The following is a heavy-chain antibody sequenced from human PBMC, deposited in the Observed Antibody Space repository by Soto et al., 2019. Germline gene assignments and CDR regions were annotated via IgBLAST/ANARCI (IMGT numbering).Heavy chain of an antibody. CDR1: GGSINSYY. CDR3: ARRHGSGFDY. J-gene: IGHJ4*02. Sequence: QVQLQESGPGLVKPSETLSLTCTVSGGSINSYYWNWIRQPPGKGLEWIGYIYYSGSTNYNPSFKSRVTISVDTSKNQFSLKLSSVTAADTAVYYCARRHGSGFDYWGQGTLVTVSS. D-gene: IGHD3-10*01. CDR2: IYYSGST. V-gene: IGHV4-59*08.